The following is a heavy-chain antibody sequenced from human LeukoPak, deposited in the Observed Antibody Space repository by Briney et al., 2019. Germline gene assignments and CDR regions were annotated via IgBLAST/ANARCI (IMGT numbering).Heavy chain of an antibody. J-gene: IGHJ4*02. Sequence: QTGGSLRLSCIASGFSFSRYSMNWVRQAPGKGLEWISYISSDGTTIYYADSVKGRLTISRDNARNTLYLQMNSLRAEDTAVYYCARDGIVGASFDYWGQGTLVTVSS. CDR3: ARDGIVGASFDY. D-gene: IGHD1-26*01. CDR1: GFSFSRYS. V-gene: IGHV3-48*01. CDR2: ISSDGTTI.